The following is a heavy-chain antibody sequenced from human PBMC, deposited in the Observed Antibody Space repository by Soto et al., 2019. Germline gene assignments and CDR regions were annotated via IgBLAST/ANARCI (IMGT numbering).Heavy chain of an antibody. CDR2: IFSNDEK. D-gene: IGHD2-15*01. CDR1: GFSLSNARMG. V-gene: IGHV2-26*01. Sequence: SGPTLVNPTETLTLTCTVSGFSLSNARMGVSWIRQPPGKALEWLAHIFSNDEKSYSTPLKSRLTISKDTSKSQVVLTMTNMDPVDTATYYCARRDYCSGGSCYSSHPRFDPWGQGTLVTVSS. J-gene: IGHJ5*02. CDR3: ARRDYCSGGSCYSSHPRFDP.